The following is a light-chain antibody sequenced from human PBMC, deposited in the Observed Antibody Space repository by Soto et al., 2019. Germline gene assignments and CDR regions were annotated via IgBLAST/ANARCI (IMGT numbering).Light chain of an antibody. CDR3: QQRSNWPPVT. CDR2: DAS. J-gene: IGKJ2*01. CDR1: QSVSSY. Sequence: EIVLTQSPATLSLSPGERATLSCRASQSVSSYLASYQQKPGQAPRLLIYDASNSATGIPTRFSGSGSGTDFTLTISSLEPEDFAVYYCQQRSNWPPVTFGQGTKLEIK. V-gene: IGKV3-11*01.